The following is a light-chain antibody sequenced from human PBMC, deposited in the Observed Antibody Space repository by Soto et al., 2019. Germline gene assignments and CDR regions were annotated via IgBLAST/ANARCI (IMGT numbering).Light chain of an antibody. CDR1: QGIGDT. V-gene: IGKV3D-15*01. CDR2: DTS. CDR3: QQYATSPLT. Sequence: EIVMTQSPATLSVSPGERATLSCRASQGIGDTLAWYQHKPGQTPRLLIYDTSTRATGIPDRFSGSGSGTDFTLTTTRVEPEDFAVYYCQQYATSPLTFGGGTKVDIK. J-gene: IGKJ4*01.